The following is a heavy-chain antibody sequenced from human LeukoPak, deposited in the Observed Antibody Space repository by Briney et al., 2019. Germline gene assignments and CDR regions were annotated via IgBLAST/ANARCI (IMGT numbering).Heavy chain of an antibody. CDR2: INPSGGST. J-gene: IGHJ3*02. D-gene: IGHD2-2*01. CDR1: GYTFTSYY. Sequence: ASVKVSCKASGYTFTSYYMHWVRQAPGQGLEWMGIINPSGGSTSYAQKFQGRVTMTRDTSTSTVYMELSSLRSEDTAVYYCARDFGGDIVVVPAATGAFDIWGQGTMVTVSS. V-gene: IGHV1-46*03. CDR3: ARDFGGDIVVVPAATGAFDI.